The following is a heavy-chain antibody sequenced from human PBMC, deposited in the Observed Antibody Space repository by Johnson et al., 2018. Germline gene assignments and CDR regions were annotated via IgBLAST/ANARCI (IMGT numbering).Heavy chain of an antibody. D-gene: IGHD1/OR15-1a*01. CDR1: GFTVSSNY. Sequence: VQLVQSGGGLIQPGGSLRLSCAASGFTVSSNYMSWVRQAPGKGLEWVSVIYSGGSTSYADPVKGRFTIFRDNSKNTAYLQMNSLKTEDTAVYYCTRLEHLTASAQAEYFQHWGQGTLVTVSS. V-gene: IGHV3-53*01. CDR3: TRLEHLTASAQAEYFQH. J-gene: IGHJ1*01. CDR2: IYSGGST.